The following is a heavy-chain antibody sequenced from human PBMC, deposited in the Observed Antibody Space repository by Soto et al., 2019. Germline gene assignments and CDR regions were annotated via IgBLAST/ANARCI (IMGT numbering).Heavy chain of an antibody. J-gene: IGHJ6*02. Sequence: PSETLSLTCTVSGGSISSGDYYWSWIRQPPGKGLEWIGYIYYSGSTYYNPSLKSRVTISVDTSKNQFSLKLSSVTAADTAVYYWASLVVVAATSSPRATYGMDVWGQGTTVTVSS. CDR3: ASLVVVAATSSPRATYGMDV. D-gene: IGHD2-15*01. V-gene: IGHV4-30-4*01. CDR2: IYYSGST. CDR1: GGSISSGDYY.